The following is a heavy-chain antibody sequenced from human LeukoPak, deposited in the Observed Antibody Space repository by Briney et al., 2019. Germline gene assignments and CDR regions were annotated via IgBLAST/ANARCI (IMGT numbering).Heavy chain of an antibody. V-gene: IGHV3-30*02. D-gene: IGHD6-13*01. J-gene: IGHJ4*02. CDR2: IRYDGSNK. Sequence: GGSLRLSCAASGFTFSSYGMHWVRQAPGKGLEWVAFIRYDGSNKYYADSEKGRFTISRDNSKNTLYLQMNSLRAEDTAVYYCAKDMGSSWYFDYWGQGTLVTVSS. CDR3: AKDMGSSWYFDY. CDR1: GFTFSSYG.